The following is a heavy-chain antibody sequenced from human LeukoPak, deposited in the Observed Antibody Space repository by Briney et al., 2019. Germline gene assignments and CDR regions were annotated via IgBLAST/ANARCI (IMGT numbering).Heavy chain of an antibody. CDR3: ARGHDYGDPPPLEY. D-gene: IGHD4-17*01. Sequence: PSETLSLTCTVSGGSISTYYWSWIRQSPGKGLEWIGYINYSGSTIYNPSLQSRVTISVGTSKNQFSLKLSSVPAADTAVYSCARGHDYGDPPPLEYWGQGTLVTVSS. CDR1: GGSISTYY. V-gene: IGHV4-59*01. CDR2: INYSGST. J-gene: IGHJ4*02.